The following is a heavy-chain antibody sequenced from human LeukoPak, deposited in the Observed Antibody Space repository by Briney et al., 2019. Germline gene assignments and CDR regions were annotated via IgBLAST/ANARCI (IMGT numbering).Heavy chain of an antibody. CDR2: INAGNGNT. J-gene: IGHJ4*02. V-gene: IGHV1-3*01. D-gene: IGHD6-13*01. Sequence: GASVKVSCKASGYTFTSYAMHWVRQAPGQRLEWMGWINAGNGNTKYSQKFQGRVTITRDTSASTAYMELSSLRSEDTAVYYCARDVGQQLANFDYWGQGTLVTVSS. CDR1: GYTFTSYA. CDR3: ARDVGQQLANFDY.